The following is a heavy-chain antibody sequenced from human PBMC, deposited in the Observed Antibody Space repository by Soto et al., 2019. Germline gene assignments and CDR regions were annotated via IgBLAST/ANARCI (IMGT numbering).Heavy chain of an antibody. D-gene: IGHD3-22*01. Sequence: ETLSLTCAVYGGSFSGYYWSWIRQPPGKGLEWIGEINHSGSTNYNPSLKSRVTISVDTSKNQFSLKLSSVTAADTAVYYCARDSRWYDSSGYYLQNAFDIWGQGTMVTVS. CDR2: INHSGST. V-gene: IGHV4-34*01. J-gene: IGHJ3*02. CDR1: GGSFSGYY. CDR3: ARDSRWYDSSGYYLQNAFDI.